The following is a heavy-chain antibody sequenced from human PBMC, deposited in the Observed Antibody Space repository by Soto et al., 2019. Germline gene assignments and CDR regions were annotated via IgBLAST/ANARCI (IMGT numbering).Heavy chain of an antibody. V-gene: IGHV5-10-1*01. CDR1: LYSFTSYW. D-gene: IGHD2-2*02. J-gene: IGHJ6*02. CDR2: IDPSDSYP. Sequence: GEPLKISCKGSLYSFTSYWISWVPQMPGTGLEWMGRIDPSDSYPNYSPSFQGHVTISADKSISTAYLQWSSLKASDTAMYYCARLVCGSTSCYMNGMDVWGQGTTVTVSS. CDR3: ARLVCGSTSCYMNGMDV.